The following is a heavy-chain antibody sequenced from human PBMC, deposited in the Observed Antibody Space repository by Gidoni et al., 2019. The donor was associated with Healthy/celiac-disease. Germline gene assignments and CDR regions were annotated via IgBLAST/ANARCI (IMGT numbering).Heavy chain of an antibody. D-gene: IGHD3-16*01. CDR2: ISWNIGSI. Sequence: EVQLVESGGGLVQPGRSLRLSCAASGFTFDDYAMHWVRQDPGKGLEWVSGISWNIGSIGYADSVKGRFTISRDNAKNSLYLQMNSLGAEDTALYYCAAGGDAFDIWGQGTMGTVSS. J-gene: IGHJ3*02. V-gene: IGHV3-9*01. CDR3: AAGGDAFDI. CDR1: GFTFDDYA.